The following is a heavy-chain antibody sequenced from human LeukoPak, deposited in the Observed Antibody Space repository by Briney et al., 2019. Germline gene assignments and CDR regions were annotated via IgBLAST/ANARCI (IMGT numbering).Heavy chain of an antibody. J-gene: IGHJ3*02. Sequence: HSGKSLRLSCAASGFSFNNYAMYWVRQAPGKGLEWVAVISYDGSNKYYADSVKGRFTISRDNSMNTLYLQMNSLRAEDTAVYYCAKDRKDYGDYDDAFDIWGQGTMVTVSS. CDR2: ISYDGSNK. CDR1: GFSFNNYA. V-gene: IGHV3-30*18. D-gene: IGHD4-17*01. CDR3: AKDRKDYGDYDDAFDI.